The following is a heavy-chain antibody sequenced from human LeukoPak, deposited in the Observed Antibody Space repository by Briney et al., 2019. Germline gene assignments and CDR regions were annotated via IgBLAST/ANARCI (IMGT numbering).Heavy chain of an antibody. CDR1: GGTFSSYA. CDR2: IIPLFGTA. Sequence: SVTVSCKASGGTFSSYAISWVRQAPGQGLEWMGGIIPLFGTANYAQKFQGRVTITADESTSTAYMELSSLRSEDTAVYYCARDYYDSSGYYYFDYWGQGTLVTVSS. CDR3: ARDYYDSSGYYYFDY. D-gene: IGHD3-22*01. J-gene: IGHJ4*02. V-gene: IGHV1-69*01.